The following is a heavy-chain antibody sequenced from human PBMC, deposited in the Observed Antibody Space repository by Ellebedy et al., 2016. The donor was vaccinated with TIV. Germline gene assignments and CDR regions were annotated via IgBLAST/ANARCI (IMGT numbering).Heavy chain of an antibody. CDR3: ARDPPSIITRTWA. J-gene: IGHJ4*02. D-gene: IGHD3-22*01. Sequence: GESLKISXAPSGFTFSNYAMSWVRQAPGKGLEWVSAISGSGDNTYYIDSVKGRFTISRDNSKNTLYLQMNSLRAEDTAVYYCARDPPSIITRTWAWGQGTLVTVSS. CDR2: ISGSGDNT. CDR1: GFTFSNYA. V-gene: IGHV3-23*01.